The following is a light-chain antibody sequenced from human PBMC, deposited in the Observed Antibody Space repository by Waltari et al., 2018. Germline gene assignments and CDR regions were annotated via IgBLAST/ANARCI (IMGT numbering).Light chain of an antibody. V-gene: IGLV6-57*03. CDR1: SGRLDSKY. J-gene: IGLJ2*01. CDR2: KNN. CDR3: QSDDGNYSPL. Sequence: VFTQPHSVSGSPGQTVSIPCIRRSGRLDSKYVQWYQQRPGSAPKPVIYKNNQRPSGVPDRFSGSIDSPSNSASLIISGLKSEDEADYYCQSDDGNYSPLFGGGTRLTVL.